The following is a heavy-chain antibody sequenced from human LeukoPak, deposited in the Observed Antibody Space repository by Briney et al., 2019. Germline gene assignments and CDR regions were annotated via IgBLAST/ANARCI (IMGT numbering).Heavy chain of an antibody. D-gene: IGHD2-15*01. V-gene: IGHV2-5*01. Sequence: SGPTLVKPTQTLTLTCTFSVFSLSTSGAGVGWIRQPPGKALEWLALIYWNDDKRYSPSLKSRLTITKDTSKNQVVLTMTNMDPVDTATYYCAHHHRGYCSGGSCLDDFDIWGQGTMVTVSS. J-gene: IGHJ3*02. CDR3: AHHHRGYCSGGSCLDDFDI. CDR2: IYWNDDK. CDR1: VFSLSTSGAG.